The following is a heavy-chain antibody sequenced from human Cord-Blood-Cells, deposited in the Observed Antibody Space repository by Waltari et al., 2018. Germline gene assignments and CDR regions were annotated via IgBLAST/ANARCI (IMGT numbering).Heavy chain of an antibody. J-gene: IGHJ4*02. CDR2: FDPEDGET. D-gene: IGHD1-26*01. CDR1: GYTLTELP. Sequence: QVQLVQSGAEVKKPGASVKVSCKVSGYTLTELPMHRVRQAPGKGLEWMGGFDPEDGETIYAQKFQGRVTMTEDTSTDTAYMELSSLRSEDTAVYYCATGLGVVGATGLDYWGQGTLVTVSS. V-gene: IGHV1-24*01. CDR3: ATGLGVVGATGLDY.